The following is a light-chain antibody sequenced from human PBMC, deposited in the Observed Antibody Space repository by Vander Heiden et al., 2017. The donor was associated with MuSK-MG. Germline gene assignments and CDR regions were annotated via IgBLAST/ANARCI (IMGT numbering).Light chain of an antibody. CDR2: YDS. Sequence: SYVLTQPPSVSVAPGKTARITCGGNNIGSKSVHWYQQKPGQAPVLVIYYDSDRPSGIPERFSGSNSGNTATLTISRVEAGEEADYYCQVWDRSSDHRVFGGGTKLTVL. CDR3: QVWDRSSDHRV. J-gene: IGLJ2*01. V-gene: IGLV3-21*04. CDR1: NIGSKS.